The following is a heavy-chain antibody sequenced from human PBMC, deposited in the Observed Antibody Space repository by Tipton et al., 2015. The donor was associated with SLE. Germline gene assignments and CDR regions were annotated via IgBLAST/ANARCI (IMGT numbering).Heavy chain of an antibody. CDR2: INHSGST. V-gene: IGHV4-34*01. CDR3: ASGIAVAGTQENGMDV. D-gene: IGHD6-19*01. J-gene: IGHJ6*02. CDR1: GGSFSGYY. Sequence: TLSLTCAVYGGSFSGYYWSWIRQPPGKGLEWIGEINHSGSTNYNPSLKSRVTMSVDTSKNQFSLKLSSVTAADTAVYYCASGIAVAGTQENGMDVWGQGTTVTVSS.